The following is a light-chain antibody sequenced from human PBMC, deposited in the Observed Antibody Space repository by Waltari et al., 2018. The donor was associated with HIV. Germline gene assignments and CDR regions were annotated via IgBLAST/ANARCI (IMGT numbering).Light chain of an antibody. CDR3: QQSDSFPYT. CDR1: QSISSY. Sequence: DIQMTQSPSSLSASVGDRVTITCRASQSISSYLNWYQQKPGKAPKLLIYAASSLQSGVPSRFSGSGSGTDFTLTIKNLQPGDFATYFCQQSDSFPYTFGPGTKLDI. J-gene: IGKJ2*01. CDR2: AAS. V-gene: IGKV1-39*01.